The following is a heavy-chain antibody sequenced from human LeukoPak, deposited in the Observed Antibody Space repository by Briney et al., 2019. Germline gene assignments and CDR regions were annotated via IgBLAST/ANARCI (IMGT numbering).Heavy chain of an antibody. CDR1: GFTFSYYA. Sequence: GGSLRLSCAASGFTFSYYAMNWVRQAPGKGLERVAVISYDGSNKYYADSVKGRFTISRDNSKNTLYLQMNSLIAEDTAVYYCAGVGSWGQGTLVTVSS. J-gene: IGHJ4*02. CDR2: ISYDGSNK. D-gene: IGHD6-25*01. CDR3: AGVGS. V-gene: IGHV3-30*04.